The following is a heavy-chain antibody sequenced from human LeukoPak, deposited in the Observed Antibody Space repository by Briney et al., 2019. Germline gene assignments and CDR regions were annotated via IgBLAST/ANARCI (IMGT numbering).Heavy chain of an antibody. D-gene: IGHD6-13*01. V-gene: IGHV1-46*01. J-gene: IGHJ4*02. Sequence: ASVKVSCKASGYTFTSYDINWVRQATGQGLEWMGIINPSGGSTSYAQKFQGRVTMTRDTSTSTVYMELSSLRSEDTAVYYCASIGTAAAGSDYWGQGTLVTVSS. CDR1: GYTFTSYD. CDR3: ASIGTAAAGSDY. CDR2: INPSGGST.